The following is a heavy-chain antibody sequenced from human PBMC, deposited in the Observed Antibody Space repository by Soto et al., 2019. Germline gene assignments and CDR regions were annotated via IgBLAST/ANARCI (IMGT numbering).Heavy chain of an antibody. V-gene: IGHV3-23*01. CDR1: GFTFSNYA. J-gene: IGHJ4*02. D-gene: IGHD5-18*01. CDR3: AKEGHLGGYNSAQLYYFDY. Sequence: EVQLLESGGGLVQPGGSLRLSCAASGFTFSNYAMRWVRQAPGKGLEWVSAISGSGGSTYYADSAKGRFTISRDNSKNTLYLHMFSLGAEDTAVYYCAKEGHLGGYNSAQLYYFDYWGQGALVTVSS. CDR2: ISGSGGST.